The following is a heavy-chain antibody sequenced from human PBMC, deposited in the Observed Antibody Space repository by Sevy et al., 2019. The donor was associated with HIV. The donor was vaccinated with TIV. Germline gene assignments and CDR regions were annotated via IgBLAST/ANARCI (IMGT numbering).Heavy chain of an antibody. D-gene: IGHD3-10*01. J-gene: IGHJ6*02. CDR3: ARVDVSMVQGVYYGMDV. CDR1: GGSISSGGYY. Sequence: SETLSLTCTVSGGSISSGGYYWSWIRQHPGKGLEWIGYIYYSGSTYYNPSLKSRVTISVDTSKNQFSLKLSSVTAADTAVYYCARVDVSMVQGVYYGMDVWGQGTTVTVSS. V-gene: IGHV4-31*03. CDR2: IYYSGST.